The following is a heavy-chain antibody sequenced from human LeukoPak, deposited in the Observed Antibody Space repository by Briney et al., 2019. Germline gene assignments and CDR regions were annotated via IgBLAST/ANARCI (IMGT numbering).Heavy chain of an antibody. V-gene: IGHV1-2*02. CDR3: ARSRRPVVYMDV. D-gene: IGHD3-22*01. Sequence: ASVKVSCKASGYTFTGYHMHWVRQAPGQGLEWMGWINPNSGGTNYAQKFQGRVTMTRDTSISTAYMELSRLRSDDTAVYYCARSRRPVVYMDVWGKGTTVTVSS. CDR2: INPNSGGT. CDR1: GYTFTGYH. J-gene: IGHJ6*03.